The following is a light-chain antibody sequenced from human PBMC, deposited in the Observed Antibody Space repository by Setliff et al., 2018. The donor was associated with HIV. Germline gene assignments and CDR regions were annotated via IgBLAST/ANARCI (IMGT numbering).Light chain of an antibody. CDR1: SRDVGGYNY. CDR2: EVR. CDR3: SSYAITNTLP. J-gene: IGLJ1*01. Sequence: QSALTQPASVSGSPGQSITISCTGTSRDVGGYNYVSWYQQHPGKAPKLIIYEVRNRPSVVASRFSGSKSGNTASLTISGLQAEDEGDYYCSSYAITNTLPFGTGTKSPS. V-gene: IGLV2-14*01.